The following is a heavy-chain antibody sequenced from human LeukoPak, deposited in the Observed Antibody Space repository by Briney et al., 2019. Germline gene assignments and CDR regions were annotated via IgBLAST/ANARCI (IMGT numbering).Heavy chain of an antibody. D-gene: IGHD2-8*01. CDR2: ISGSGGST. J-gene: IGHJ4*02. CDR1: GFTFSSYA. CDR3: AKDIVLMVYARILDY. V-gene: IGHV3-23*01. Sequence: GGSLRLSCAASGFTFSSYAMSWVRQAPGKGLEWVSAISGSGGSTYYADSVKGRFTISRDNSMNTLYLQMNSLRAEDTAVYYCAKDIVLMVYARILDYWGQGTLVTVSS.